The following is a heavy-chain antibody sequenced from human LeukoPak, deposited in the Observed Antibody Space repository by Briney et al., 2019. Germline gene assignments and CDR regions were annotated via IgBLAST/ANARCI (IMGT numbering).Heavy chain of an antibody. D-gene: IGHD4-23*01. CDR3: ARDSYNPRTTVVTDQAFDI. J-gene: IGHJ3*02. Sequence: SETLSLTCNVSGGSISSYYWSWIRQPPGKGLEWIGYIYYSGSTNYNPSLKSRVTISVDTSKNQFSLKLSSVTAADTAVYYCARDSYNPRTTVVTDQAFDIWGQGTMVTVSS. CDR2: IYYSGST. CDR1: GGSISSYY. V-gene: IGHV4-59*01.